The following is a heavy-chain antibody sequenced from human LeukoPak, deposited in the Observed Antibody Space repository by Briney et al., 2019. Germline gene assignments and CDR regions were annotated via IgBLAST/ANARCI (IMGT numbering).Heavy chain of an antibody. CDR3: AKHYGSGSYSAVDY. D-gene: IGHD3-10*01. Sequence: SVKVSCKASGGTFSSYAISWVRQAPGQGLEWMGRIIPILGIANYAQKFQGRVTITADKSTSTVYMELSSLRSEDTAVYYCAKHYGSGSYSAVDYWGQGTLVTVSS. CDR2: IIPILGIA. CDR1: GGTFSSYA. J-gene: IGHJ4*02. V-gene: IGHV1-69*04.